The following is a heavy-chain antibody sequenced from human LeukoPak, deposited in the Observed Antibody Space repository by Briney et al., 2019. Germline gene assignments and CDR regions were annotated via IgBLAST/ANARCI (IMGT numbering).Heavy chain of an antibody. CDR3: ARAPITSPFYFDY. V-gene: IGHV3-20*04. CDR1: GFTFSSYW. J-gene: IGHJ4*02. CDR2: INWSGGST. D-gene: IGHD2-2*01. Sequence: GGSLRLSCAASGFTFSSYWMHWVRQAPGKGLVWVSGINWSGGSTGYADPLRGRFTISRDNAKNSLYLQMDSLRAEDTALYYCARAPITSPFYFDYWGQGTLVTVSS.